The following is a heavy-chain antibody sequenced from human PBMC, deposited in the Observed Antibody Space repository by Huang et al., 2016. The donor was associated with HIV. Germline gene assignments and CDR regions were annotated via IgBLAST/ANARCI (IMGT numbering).Heavy chain of an antibody. Sequence: QVVLVQSGAQVRTPGASVPVSCKAVGQSFNTYAISWVRQAPGKGLEWLGWTSAHSEKTRYAEKFRGRVTVTTDRSTSTTYMELESLRYDDTAVYYCVRDGGIWFGELLFLDSFDIWGQGTTVTVSS. J-gene: IGHJ3*02. V-gene: IGHV1-18*01. CDR2: TSAHSEKT. D-gene: IGHD3-10*01. CDR1: GQSFNTYA. CDR3: VRDGGIWFGELLFLDSFDI.